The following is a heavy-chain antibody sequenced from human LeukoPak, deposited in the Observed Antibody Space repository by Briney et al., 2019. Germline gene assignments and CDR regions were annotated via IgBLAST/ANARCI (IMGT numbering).Heavy chain of an antibody. V-gene: IGHV3-48*02. Sequence: GGSLRLSGAASGFTFSSYSMNWVRQAPGKGLDWVSYISSSSDTIYYADSVKGRFTISRDNAKNSLYLQMNSLRDEDTAVYYCARDILTKQAYSGYDNWGQGTLVTVSS. CDR1: GFTFSSYS. D-gene: IGHD5-12*01. CDR3: ARDILTKQAYSGYDN. CDR2: ISSSSDTI. J-gene: IGHJ4*02.